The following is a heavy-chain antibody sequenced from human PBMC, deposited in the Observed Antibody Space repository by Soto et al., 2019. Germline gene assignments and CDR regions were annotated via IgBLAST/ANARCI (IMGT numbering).Heavy chain of an antibody. V-gene: IGHV3-74*01. J-gene: IGHJ6*02. D-gene: IGHD3-22*01. CDR3: AKVANYYDSSGYSLPWKYYSYGMDV. CDR2: INSDGSST. Sequence: GGSLRLSCAASGFTFSSYWMHWVRQAPGKGLVWVSRINSDGSSTSYADSVKGRFTISRDNAKNTLYLQMNSLRAEDTAVYYCAKVANYYDSSGYSLPWKYYSYGMDVWGQGTTVTDS. CDR1: GFTFSSYW.